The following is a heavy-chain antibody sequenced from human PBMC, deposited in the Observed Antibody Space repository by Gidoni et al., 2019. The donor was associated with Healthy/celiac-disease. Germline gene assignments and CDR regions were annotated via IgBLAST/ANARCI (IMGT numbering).Heavy chain of an antibody. CDR1: GRSFSRYY. CDR2: INHSGST. CDR3: ARVMKTTVVTADWYFDL. V-gene: IGHV4-34*01. D-gene: IGHD4-17*01. Sequence: QVQLQQRGAGLLKPSETLSRTCAVCGRSFSRYYWSWIRQPPGKGLEWVGEINHSGSTNYNPSLKSRVTISVDTSKNQFSLKLSSVTAADTAVYYCARVMKTTVVTADWYFDLWGRGTLVTVSS. J-gene: IGHJ2*01.